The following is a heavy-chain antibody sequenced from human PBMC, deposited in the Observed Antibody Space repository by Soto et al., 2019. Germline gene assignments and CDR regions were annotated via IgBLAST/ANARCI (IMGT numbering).Heavy chain of an antibody. CDR2: IYYSGST. D-gene: IGHD6-13*01. J-gene: IGHJ4*02. V-gene: IGHV4-30-4*01. Sequence: TLSLTCTVSGGSISSGDYYWSWIRQPPGKGLEWIGYIYYSGSTYYNPSLKSRVTISVDTSKNQFSLKLSSVTAADTAVYYCARSIIAAAFDYWGQGTLVTVPQ. CDR1: GGSISSGDYY. CDR3: ARSIIAAAFDY.